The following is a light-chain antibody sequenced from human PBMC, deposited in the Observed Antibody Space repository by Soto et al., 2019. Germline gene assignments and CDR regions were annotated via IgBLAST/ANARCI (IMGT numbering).Light chain of an antibody. CDR3: QHYNNWPRT. Sequence: EIVMTQSPATLSVSPGERATLSCRASQSVSSNLAWYQQKPGQAPRLLISGASSRATGIPARFSGSGSGTEFTLTISGLQSEDFAVYYCQHYNNWPRTFGQGTKVEIK. CDR2: GAS. CDR1: QSVSSN. V-gene: IGKV3-15*01. J-gene: IGKJ1*01.